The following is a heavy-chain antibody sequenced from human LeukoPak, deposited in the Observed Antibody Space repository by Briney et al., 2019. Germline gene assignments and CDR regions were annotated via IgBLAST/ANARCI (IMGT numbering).Heavy chain of an antibody. J-gene: IGHJ4*02. CDR2: ITPDGSAT. CDR1: GFTFSGRW. D-gene: IGHD1-26*01. Sequence: GGSLRLSCVASGFTFSGRWMHWVRQVPGKGLMGVSRITPDGSATAYADSVKGRFTISRDNAKNTLYLEMNSLTAEDTALYYCARSGYYNGYDYWGQGTLVTVSS. CDR3: ARSGYYNGYDY. V-gene: IGHV3-74*03.